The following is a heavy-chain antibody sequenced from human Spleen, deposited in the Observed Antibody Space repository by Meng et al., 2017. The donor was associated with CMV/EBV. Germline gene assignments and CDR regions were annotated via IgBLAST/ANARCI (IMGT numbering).Heavy chain of an antibody. Sequence: GASVSSNSAAWNWIRQSPSRGLEWLGRTYYRSKWYSDYGVSVKSRITINSDTSKNQFSLHLNSATPEDTAVYYCARALGAGKGWFDPWGQGTLVTVSS. CDR2: TYYRSKWYS. J-gene: IGHJ5*02. D-gene: IGHD4/OR15-4a*01. V-gene: IGHV6-1*01. CDR1: GASVSSNSAA. CDR3: ARALGAGKGWFDP.